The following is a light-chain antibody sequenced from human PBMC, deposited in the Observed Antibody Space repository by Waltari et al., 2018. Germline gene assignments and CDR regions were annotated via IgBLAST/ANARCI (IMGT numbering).Light chain of an antibody. CDR1: GSDGGGYNY. V-gene: IGLV2-11*01. J-gene: IGLJ2*01. CDR2: EVS. CDR3: CSYAGDYSWI. Sequence: QSALTQPRSVSGSPGQSVTNSCTGAGSDGGGYNYVSWYQQHPGKAPKLMLAEVSKRPSGVPDRFSGSKSGNPASLTISGLQAEDEADYYCCSYAGDYSWIFGGGTKVTVL.